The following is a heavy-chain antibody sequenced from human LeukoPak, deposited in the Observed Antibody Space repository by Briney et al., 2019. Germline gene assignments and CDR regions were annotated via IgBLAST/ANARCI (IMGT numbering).Heavy chain of an antibody. J-gene: IGHJ5*02. CDR3: ARDLGSPTEVGWFDL. D-gene: IGHD6-13*01. V-gene: IGHV1-69*05. CDR2: IIPIFGTA. Sequence: GASVKVSCKASGGTFSSYAISWGRQAPGQGLEWMGGIIPIFGTANYAQQFQGRVTITTDESTSTAYMELSSLRSEDTAVYYCARDLGSPTEVGWFDLWGQGTLVTVSS. CDR1: GGTFSSYA.